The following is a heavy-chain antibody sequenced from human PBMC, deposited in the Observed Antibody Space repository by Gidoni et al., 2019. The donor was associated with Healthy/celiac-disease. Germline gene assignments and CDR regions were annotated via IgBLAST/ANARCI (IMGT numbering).Heavy chain of an antibody. V-gene: IGHV4-39*01. Sequence: QLQLPESGPGLVKPSETLSLTCTVSGGSISSRSYYWGWIRQPPGKGLAWIGSIYYCGSTSYNPSLKSRVTISVDTSKNQFSLKLSSVTAADTAVYYCARHGVATLGAFDIWGQGTMVTVSS. CDR2: IYYCGST. CDR3: ARHGVATLGAFDI. CDR1: GGSISSRSYY. D-gene: IGHD5-12*01. J-gene: IGHJ3*02.